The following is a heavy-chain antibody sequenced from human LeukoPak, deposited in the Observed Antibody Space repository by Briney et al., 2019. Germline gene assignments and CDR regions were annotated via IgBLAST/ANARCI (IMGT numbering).Heavy chain of an antibody. V-gene: IGHV3-11*01. Sequence: PGGSLRLSCAASGFTFSDYYMSWIRQAPGKGLEWVSYISSSGSTIYYADSVKGRFTISRDNAKNSLYLQMNSLRAEDTAVYYCARDSPRWLRSGWFDPWGQGTLVTVSS. J-gene: IGHJ5*02. CDR2: ISSSGSTI. CDR1: GFTFSDYY. CDR3: ARDSPRWLRSGWFDP. D-gene: IGHD5-12*01.